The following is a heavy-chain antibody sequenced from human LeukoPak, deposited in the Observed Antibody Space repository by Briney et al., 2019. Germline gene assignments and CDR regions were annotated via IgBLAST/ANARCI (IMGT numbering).Heavy chain of an antibody. J-gene: IGHJ6*02. CDR2: IYSDGST. V-gene: IGHV3-66*01. Sequence: GGSLRLSCAASGFIVTSNYMNWVRQAPGKGLEGVSVIYSDGSTYYVDSVKGRFTISRDNSKNTVYLQMNSLRAEDTAVYYCARDPGYYYFGMDVWGQGTTVTVSS. CDR1: GFIVTSNY. CDR3: ARDPGYYYFGMDV. D-gene: IGHD3-10*01.